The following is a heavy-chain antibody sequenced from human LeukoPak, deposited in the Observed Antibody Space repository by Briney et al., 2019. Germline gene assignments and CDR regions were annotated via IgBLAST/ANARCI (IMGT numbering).Heavy chain of an antibody. D-gene: IGHD7-27*01. CDR2: IYHSGST. Sequence: SETLSLTCAVSGGSISSGGYSWSWIRQPRGKGLEWIGYIYHSGSTYYNPSLKSRVTISVDRSKNQFSLKLSFVTAADTAVYYCARGGSGVIDYWGQGTLVTVSS. CDR3: ARGGSGVIDY. V-gene: IGHV4-30-2*01. J-gene: IGHJ4*02. CDR1: GGSISSGGYS.